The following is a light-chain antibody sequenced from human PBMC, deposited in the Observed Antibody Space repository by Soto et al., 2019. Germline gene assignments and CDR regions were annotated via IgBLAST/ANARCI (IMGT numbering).Light chain of an antibody. CDR2: EVD. CDR3: SSYAGNNNPYV. V-gene: IGLV2-8*01. J-gene: IGLJ1*01. CDR1: SRDVGGYNL. Sequence: QSVLAQPPSASGSPGQSVSISCTGTSRDVGGYNLVSWYQQHPGKAPKLVIYEVDQRPSGVPDRFSGSKSGSTASLTVSGLQAEDEADYYCSSYAGNNNPYVFGSGTKVTVL.